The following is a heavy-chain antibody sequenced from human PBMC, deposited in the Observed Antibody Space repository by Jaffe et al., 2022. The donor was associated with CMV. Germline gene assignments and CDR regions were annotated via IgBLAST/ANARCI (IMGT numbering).Heavy chain of an antibody. Sequence: QVQLVESGGGVVQPGRSLRLSCAASGFTFSSYGMHWVRQAPGKGLEWVAVIWYDGSNKYYADSVKGRFTISRDNSKNTLYLQMNSLRAEDTAVYYCARDSPGHYMDVWGKGTTVTVSS. CDR2: IWYDGSNK. CDR1: GFTFSSYG. CDR3: ARDSPGHYMDV. V-gene: IGHV3-33*08. J-gene: IGHJ6*03.